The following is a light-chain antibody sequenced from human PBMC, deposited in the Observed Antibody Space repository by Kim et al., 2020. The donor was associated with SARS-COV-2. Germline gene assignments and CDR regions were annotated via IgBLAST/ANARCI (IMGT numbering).Light chain of an antibody. J-gene: IGKJ2*01. CDR1: QSISSW. CDR2: KAS. V-gene: IGKV1-5*03. Sequence: ASVGDRVTITCRASQSISSWLAWYQQKPGKAPKLLIYKASSVESGVPSTFSGSGSGTEFTLTISSLQPDDFATYYCQQYNSYSGTVGQGTKLEI. CDR3: QQYNSYSGT.